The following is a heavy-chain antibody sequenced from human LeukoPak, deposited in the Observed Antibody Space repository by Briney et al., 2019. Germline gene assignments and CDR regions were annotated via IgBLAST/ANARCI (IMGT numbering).Heavy chain of an antibody. CDR3: ATLTTSNYYGMDV. CDR1: GGSISSGGYY. CDR2: IYYSGST. J-gene: IGHJ6*02. V-gene: IGHV4-31*03. D-gene: IGHD2/OR15-2a*01. Sequence: SETLSLTCTVSGGSISSGGYYWSWIRQHPGKGLEWIGYIYYSGSTYYNPSLKSRVTISVDTSKNQFSLKLSSVTAADTAVYYCATLTTSNYYGMDVWGQGTTVTVSS.